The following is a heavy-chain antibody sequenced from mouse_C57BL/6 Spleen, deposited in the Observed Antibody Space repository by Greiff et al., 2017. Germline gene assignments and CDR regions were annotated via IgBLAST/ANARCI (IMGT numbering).Heavy chain of an antibody. J-gene: IGHJ2*01. V-gene: IGHV14-2*01. CDR1: GFNIKDYY. CDR3: ARGANWDLFDY. CDR2: IDPEDGET. Sequence: VQLKQSGAELVKPGASVKLSCTASGFNIKDYYMHWVKQRIEQGLEWIGRIDPEDGETKYAPKFQGKATITADTSSNTDYLQRSSLTSEYTAVYYCARGANWDLFDYWAQGTTLTVSS. D-gene: IGHD4-1*01.